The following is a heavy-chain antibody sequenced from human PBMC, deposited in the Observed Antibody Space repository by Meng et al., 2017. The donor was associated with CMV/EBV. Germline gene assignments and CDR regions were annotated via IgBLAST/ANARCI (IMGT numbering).Heavy chain of an antibody. D-gene: IGHD1-14*01. V-gene: IGHV4-30-4*08. CDR1: RGATSSSYYC. Sequence: ARGGVKLPQALSLPCTVARGATSSSYYCWSWIREPPGKVQGCVGYIYYSGRTYYTPSLKRRVTISVDTSKNQFSLKLSSVTAADTAVYYCARVTSRAAGAFDYWCQGTLVTVSS. CDR3: ARVTSRAAGAFDY. J-gene: IGHJ4*02. CDR2: IYYSGRT.